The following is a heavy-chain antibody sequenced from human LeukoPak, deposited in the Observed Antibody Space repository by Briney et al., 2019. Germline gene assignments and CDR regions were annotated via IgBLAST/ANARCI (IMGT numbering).Heavy chain of an antibody. CDR2: IRNDGNIK. Sequence: GGSLRLSCEPSGFTFNNYGMHWVRQAPGKGLEWVAFIRNDGNIKYYADSVKGRFTVSRDSSKNTLYPQMNSLRPEDTAMYYCAKGPHDYGDHGGYYWGQGTLVTVSS. V-gene: IGHV3-30*02. CDR1: GFTFNNYG. CDR3: AKGPHDYGDHGGYY. D-gene: IGHD4-17*01. J-gene: IGHJ4*02.